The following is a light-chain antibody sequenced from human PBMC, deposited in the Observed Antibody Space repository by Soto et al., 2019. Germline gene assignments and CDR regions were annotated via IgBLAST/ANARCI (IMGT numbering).Light chain of an antibody. Sequence: ELVLTQSPGTLSLSPGERATLSCRASQSVSSSFLGWYQQKPGQTPRLLIYGASSKATGIPDSFSGSGSGTDFTLTISRLEPEDFAVYYCQYYGSSPRTFGQGTMVEVK. CDR2: GAS. V-gene: IGKV3-20*01. J-gene: IGKJ1*01. CDR1: QSVSSSF. CDR3: QYYGSSPRT.